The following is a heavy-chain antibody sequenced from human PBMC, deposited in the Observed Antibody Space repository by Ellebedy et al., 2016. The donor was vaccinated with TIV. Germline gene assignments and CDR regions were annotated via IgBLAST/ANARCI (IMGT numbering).Heavy chain of an antibody. CDR3: ARLRAGASMPTDY. V-gene: IGHV4-31*03. D-gene: IGHD2-2*01. J-gene: IGHJ4*01. Sequence: MPSETLTLTCTVSGDSISRGGYYWGWMRQHRGKGLEWIGSIYYFGETFYNPSLKSRPTVSTEKSINRFSLRMTSVTAADTAVYYCARLRAGASMPTDYWGPGTLVTVSS. CDR1: GDSISRGGYY. CDR2: IYYFGET.